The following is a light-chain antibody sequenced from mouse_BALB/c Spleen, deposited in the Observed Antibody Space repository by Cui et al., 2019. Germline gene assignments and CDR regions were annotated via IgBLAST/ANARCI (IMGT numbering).Light chain of an antibody. CDR2: DTS. J-gene: IGKJ5*01. Sequence: QFVLTQSPAIMSASPGEKVTMTCSASSSVSYMHWYQQKSGTSPKRWIYDTSKLASGVPARFSGSGSGTSYSLTISSMEAEDAATYYCQQWSSNPPTFGAGTKLELK. CDR3: QQWSSNPPT. CDR1: SSVSY. V-gene: IGKV4-59*01.